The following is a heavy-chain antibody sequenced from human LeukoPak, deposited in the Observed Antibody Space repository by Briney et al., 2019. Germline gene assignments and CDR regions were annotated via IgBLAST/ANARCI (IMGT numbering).Heavy chain of an antibody. Sequence: MSGGSLRLSCAASGFTFSSYSMNWVRQAPGKGLEWVSSISRSSSYIYYADSVKGRFTISRDNAKNSLYLQMNRLRAEGTAVYYCARVMVYSYGYFDYWGQGTLVTVSS. J-gene: IGHJ4*02. V-gene: IGHV3-21*01. CDR1: GFTFSSYS. D-gene: IGHD5-18*01. CDR2: ISRSSSYI. CDR3: ARVMVYSYGYFDY.